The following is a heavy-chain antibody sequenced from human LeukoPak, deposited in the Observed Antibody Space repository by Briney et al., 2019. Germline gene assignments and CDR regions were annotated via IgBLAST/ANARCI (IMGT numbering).Heavy chain of an antibody. CDR2: IYTSGST. Sequence: SETLSLTCTVSGGSISSYYWSWIRQPAGKGLEWIGRIYTSGSTNYNPSLKSRVTMSVDTSKNQFSLKLSSVTAADTAVYYCARSAALYYYDSSGSGNWFDPWGQGTPVTVSS. D-gene: IGHD3-22*01. J-gene: IGHJ5*02. V-gene: IGHV4-4*07. CDR3: ARSAALYYYDSSGSGNWFDP. CDR1: GGSISSYY.